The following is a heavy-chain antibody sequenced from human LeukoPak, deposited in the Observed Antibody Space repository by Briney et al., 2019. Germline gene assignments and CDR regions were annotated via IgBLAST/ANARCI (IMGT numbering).Heavy chain of an antibody. Sequence: GGSLRLSCAASGFTFSSYSMNWVRQAPGKGLEWVSYISSSSSTIYYADSVKGRFTISRDNDKNSLYLQMNSLRDEDTAVYYCATGPGYSRAWYSGYWGQGTLVTVSS. CDR3: ATGPGYSRAWYSGY. CDR2: ISSSSSTI. CDR1: GFTFSSYS. D-gene: IGHD6-19*01. J-gene: IGHJ4*02. V-gene: IGHV3-48*02.